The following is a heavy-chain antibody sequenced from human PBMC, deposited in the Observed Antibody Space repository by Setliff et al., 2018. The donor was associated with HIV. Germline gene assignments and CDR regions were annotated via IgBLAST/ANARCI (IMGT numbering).Heavy chain of an antibody. Sequence: GGSLRLSCAASGFTFSDYYMSWIRQAPGKGLAWVSDISKSGSTIYYADSVKGRFTISRDNGTNLVYLQMNSLRVEDTAVYFCARILDMSSRTRTLYHAMDVWGRGTTVTVSS. D-gene: IGHD3-10*01. CDR3: ARILDMSSRTRTLYHAMDV. V-gene: IGHV3-11*04. J-gene: IGHJ6*02. CDR2: ISKSGSTI. CDR1: GFTFSDYY.